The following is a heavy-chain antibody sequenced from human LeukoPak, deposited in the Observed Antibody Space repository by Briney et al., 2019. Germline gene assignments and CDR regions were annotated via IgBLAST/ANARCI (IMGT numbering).Heavy chain of an antibody. Sequence: GGSLRLSCGSSRFTLSRYAMHWVRQAPGKGLEWVAFIQFDGDNKYYADSVKGRFTISRDNSQNTLYLQMNSLTVEDTAVYYCAKRRDTTWSYFDFWGQGTLVSVSS. CDR1: RFTLSRYA. V-gene: IGHV3-30*02. CDR2: IQFDGDNK. J-gene: IGHJ4*02. CDR3: AKRRDTTWSYFDF. D-gene: IGHD1-14*01.